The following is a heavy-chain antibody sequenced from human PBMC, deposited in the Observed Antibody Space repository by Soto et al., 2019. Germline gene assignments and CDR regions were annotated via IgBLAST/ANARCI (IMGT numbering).Heavy chain of an antibody. Sequence: PGGSLRLSCAASGFTFSAYAMSWVRQAPGKGLEWVSVISGSGGTTYYADSVKGRFTISRDNSKNTLYVQMNSLRAEDTAVYYCAKVRESAAAGNFDSWGQGTLVTVSS. V-gene: IGHV3-23*01. CDR2: ISGSGGTT. J-gene: IGHJ4*02. CDR3: AKVRESAAAGNFDS. CDR1: GFTFSAYA. D-gene: IGHD6-13*01.